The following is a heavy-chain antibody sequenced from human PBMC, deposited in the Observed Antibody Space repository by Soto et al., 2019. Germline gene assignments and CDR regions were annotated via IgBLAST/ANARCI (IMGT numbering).Heavy chain of an antibody. CDR3: AKDTPYLSDRYNYYGMDV. V-gene: IGHV3-30*04. CDR1: GFSFSSYT. D-gene: IGHD2-21*02. Sequence: GGSPRLSCAASGFSFSSYTMTWVRQAPGKGLEWVAVISYDGSNKYYADSVKGRFTISRDNSKNTLYLQMNSLRAEDTAVYYCAKDTPYLSDRYNYYGMDVWGQGTTVTVSS. J-gene: IGHJ6*02. CDR2: ISYDGSNK.